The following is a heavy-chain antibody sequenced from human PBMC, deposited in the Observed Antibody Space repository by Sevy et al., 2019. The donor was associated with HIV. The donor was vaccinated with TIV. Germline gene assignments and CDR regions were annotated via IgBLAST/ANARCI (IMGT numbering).Heavy chain of an antibody. CDR2: ISNDASDK. V-gene: IGHV3-30*18. CDR3: ANFWGRFAGSSWIYYYYGMDV. D-gene: IGHD6-13*01. J-gene: IGHJ6*02. Sequence: AGESLKISCAASGFSFSRFGMHWVRQAPGKGLEWVALISNDASDKNSGDSMKGRFTISRDNSRDTLYLQINSLKPEDTGVYYCANFWGRFAGSSWIYYYYGMDVWGQGTTVTVSS. CDR1: GFSFSRFG.